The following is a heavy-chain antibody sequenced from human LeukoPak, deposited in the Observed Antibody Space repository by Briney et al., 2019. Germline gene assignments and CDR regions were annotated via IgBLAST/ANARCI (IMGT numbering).Heavy chain of an antibody. V-gene: IGHV3-20*04. Sequence: GGSLRLSCAASGFTFDDYGMSWVRQAPGKGLEWVSGINWDGGSTGYADSVKGRFTISRDNAKNSLYLQMNSLRGEDTAVYYCATRTLYYYDSSGSPPRYWGQGTLVTVSS. CDR3: ATRTLYYYDSSGSPPRY. CDR2: INWDGGST. D-gene: IGHD3-22*01. CDR1: GFTFDDYG. J-gene: IGHJ4*02.